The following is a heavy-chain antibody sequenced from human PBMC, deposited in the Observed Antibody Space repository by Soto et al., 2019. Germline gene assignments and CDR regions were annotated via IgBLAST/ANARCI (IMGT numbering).Heavy chain of an antibody. CDR2: IGGSSGST. V-gene: IGHV3-23*01. CDR3: AKDRSSTSCYAFEY. J-gene: IGHJ4*02. D-gene: IGHD2-2*01. CDR1: GFTFRSYA. Sequence: GGSLRLSCAASGFTFRSYAMSWVRQAPGKGLEWVSAIGGSSGSTDYADSVKGRFTISRDNSKNTLFLQMNSLRAEDTAVYYCAKDRSSTSCYAFEYWGQGTLVTVSS.